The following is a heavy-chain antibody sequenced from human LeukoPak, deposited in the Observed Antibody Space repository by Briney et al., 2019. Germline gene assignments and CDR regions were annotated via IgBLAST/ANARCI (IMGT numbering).Heavy chain of an antibody. V-gene: IGHV3-21*01. CDR2: ISSSSSYI. Sequence: GGSLRLSCAASGFTFSSYSMNWVRQAPGKGVEWVSSISSSSSYIYYADSVKGRFTISRDNAKNSLYLQMTSLRAEDTAVYYCARAHEYYYYYMDVWGKGTTVTVSS. J-gene: IGHJ6*03. CDR1: GFTFSSYS. CDR3: ARAHEYYYYYMDV.